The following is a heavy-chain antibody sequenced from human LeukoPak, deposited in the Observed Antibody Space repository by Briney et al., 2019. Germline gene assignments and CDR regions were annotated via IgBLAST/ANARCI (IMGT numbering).Heavy chain of an antibody. V-gene: IGHV1-8*02. D-gene: IGHD3-9*01. CDR1: GYTFTSYG. Sequence: ASVKVSCKASGYTFTSYGISWVRQATGQGLEWMGWMNPNSGNTGYAQKFQGRVTMTRNTSISTAYMELSSLRSEDTAVYYCARQTRYFDWLLLSGDYYYMDVWGKGTTVTFSS. CDR3: ARQTRYFDWLLLSGDYYYMDV. CDR2: MNPNSGNT. J-gene: IGHJ6*03.